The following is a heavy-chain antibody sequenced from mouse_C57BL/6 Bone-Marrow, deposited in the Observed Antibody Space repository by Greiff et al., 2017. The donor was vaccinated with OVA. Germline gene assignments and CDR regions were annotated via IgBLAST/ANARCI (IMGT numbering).Heavy chain of an antibody. CDR3: ARDRGSGYAAY. Sequence: DVKLVESGGGLVKPGGSLKLSCAASGFTFSSYAMSWVRQTPEKRLEWVATISDGGSYTYYPDNVKGRFTISRDNDQSNLYLQMSHLKSEDTTMCYCARDRGSGYAAYWGQGTLVTVSA. V-gene: IGHV5-4*01. D-gene: IGHD1-1*01. CDR1: GFTFSSYA. CDR2: ISDGGSYT. J-gene: IGHJ3*01.